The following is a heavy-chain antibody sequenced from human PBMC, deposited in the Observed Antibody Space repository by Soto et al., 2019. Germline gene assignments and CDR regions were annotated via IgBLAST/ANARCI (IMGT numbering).Heavy chain of an antibody. Sequence: GGSLRLSCAASGFNFNTYAMHWVRQSPGKGLEWVAFISSGSDYLYYADSVKGRFTVSRDNAKSSLYLQMNSLTDDDTALYYCASEFCSGGSCYSRIFDYWGQGSLVTVSS. D-gene: IGHD2-15*01. J-gene: IGHJ4*02. CDR2: ISSGSDYL. V-gene: IGHV3-21*04. CDR3: ASEFCSGGSCYSRIFDY. CDR1: GFNFNTYA.